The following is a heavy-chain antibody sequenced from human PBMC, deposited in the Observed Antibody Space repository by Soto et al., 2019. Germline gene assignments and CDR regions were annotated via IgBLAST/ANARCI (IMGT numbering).Heavy chain of an antibody. V-gene: IGHV4-30-4*01. CDR3: ARDFRSIAARPENWFDP. D-gene: IGHD6-6*01. CDR2: IYYSGST. CDR1: GGSISSGDYY. Sequence: KASETLSLTCTVSGGSISSGDYYWSWIRQPPGKGLEWIGYIYYSGSTYYNPSLKSRVTISVDTSKNQFSLKLSSVTAADTAVYYCARDFRSIAARPENWFDPWGQGTLVTV. J-gene: IGHJ5*02.